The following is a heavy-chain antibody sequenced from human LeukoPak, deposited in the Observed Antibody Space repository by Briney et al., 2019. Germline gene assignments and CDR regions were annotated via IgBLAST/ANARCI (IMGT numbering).Heavy chain of an antibody. D-gene: IGHD2-2*01. CDR1: GYTFINYG. V-gene: IGHV1-18*01. Sequence: ASVKVSCKASGYTFINYGITWVRQAPGQGLEWMGWISAYNGNTNYAQKLQDRVTMTTDTSTGTAYMELRSLRSDDTAVYYCVREGYCSPTSCYTVSEYLQHWGQGTLVIVFS. CDR3: VREGYCSPTSCYTVSEYLQH. J-gene: IGHJ1*01. CDR2: ISAYNGNT.